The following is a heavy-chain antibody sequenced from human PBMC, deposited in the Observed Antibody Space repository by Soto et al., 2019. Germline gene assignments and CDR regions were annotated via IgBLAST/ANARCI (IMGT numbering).Heavy chain of an antibody. V-gene: IGHV4-34*01. J-gene: IGHJ4*02. Sequence: QVQLQQWGAGLLKPSETLSLTCAVYGGSFSGYYWGWIRQPPGKGLEWIGEINPSGSTNYNPSLKGRVTISVDTSKNQFSLKMSSVAAADTAVYYCARRRGNYYDSRGPYYFDYWGQGTLVTVFS. D-gene: IGHD3-22*01. CDR2: INPSGST. CDR1: GGSFSGYY. CDR3: ARRRGNYYDSRGPYYFDY.